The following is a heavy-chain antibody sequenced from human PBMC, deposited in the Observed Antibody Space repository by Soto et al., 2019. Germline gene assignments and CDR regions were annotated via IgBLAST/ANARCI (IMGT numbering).Heavy chain of an antibody. CDR2: IYHSGTT. J-gene: IGHJ4*02. Sequence: ETLSLTCAVSGYSISSGYYWGWIRQPPGKGLEWIGSIYHSGTTYDNPSLKSRVTISVDMSNNQFSLKLSSVTAADTAVYYCARLLYDSRGYYYFDYWGRGTLVTVSS. D-gene: IGHD3-22*01. CDR3: ARLLYDSRGYYYFDY. V-gene: IGHV4-38-2*01. CDR1: GYSISSGYY.